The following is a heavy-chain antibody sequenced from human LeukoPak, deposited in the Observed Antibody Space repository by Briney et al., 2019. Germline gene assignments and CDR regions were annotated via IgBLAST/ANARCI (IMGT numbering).Heavy chain of an antibody. CDR2: ISGSGGNT. J-gene: IGHJ4*02. CDR3: VKNSDSTGYSSSWSHLDY. CDR1: GFTFSSYA. V-gene: IGHV3-23*01. Sequence: GGFLRLSCAASGFTFSSYAMSWVRQAPGKGLEWVSAISGSGGNTYYADSVRGRFTISRDNSKNTLYLQMNSLRAEDTAVYYCVKNSDSTGYSSSWSHLDYWGQGTLVTVSS. D-gene: IGHD6-13*01.